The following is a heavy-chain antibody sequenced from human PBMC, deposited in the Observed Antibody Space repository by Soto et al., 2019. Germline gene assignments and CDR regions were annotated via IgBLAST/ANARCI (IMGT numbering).Heavy chain of an antibody. Sequence: QVQLMQSGAEVKKPGASVKVSCKASGYTFTTYDINWVRQAPGQGLEWMGWMNPNRTNTGHAEKFQGRVTMTRDTSISTAYMELSSLRYDDTAVYYCVRGGFLSHDHVIIAPATLGFDPWGQGTLVTVSS. D-gene: IGHD2-2*01. CDR2: MNPNRTNT. CDR1: GYTFTTYD. CDR3: VRGGFLSHDHVIIAPATLGFDP. J-gene: IGHJ5*02. V-gene: IGHV1-8*01.